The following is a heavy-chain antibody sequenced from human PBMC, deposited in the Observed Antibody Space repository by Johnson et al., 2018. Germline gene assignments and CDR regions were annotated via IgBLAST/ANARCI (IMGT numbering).Heavy chain of an antibody. V-gene: IGHV3-23*01. Sequence: VQLQESGGGLVQPGGSLRLSCAASGFTFSSYSMNWVRQAPGKGLEWVSSISSSGGSTYYADSVKGRFTISRDNSKNTLYLQMNSLKTEDTAVYYCTSDPDLGSGGGDDAFDIWGQGTMVTVSS. CDR3: TSDPDLGSGGGDDAFDI. J-gene: IGHJ3*02. CDR2: ISSSGGST. D-gene: IGHD2-15*01. CDR1: GFTFSSYS.